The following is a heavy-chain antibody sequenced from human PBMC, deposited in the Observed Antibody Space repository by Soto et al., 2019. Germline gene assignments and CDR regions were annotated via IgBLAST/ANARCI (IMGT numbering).Heavy chain of an antibody. D-gene: IGHD1-26*01. CDR1: GFTFSSYA. V-gene: IGHV3-23*01. CDR2: ISGSGDST. Sequence: EVQLLEAGGGLVQPGGSLRLSCAASGFTFSSYAMRWVRQAPGKGLEWVSAISGSGDSTYYADSVKGRFTISRDNSKNTRYLQRTSPRAEDTAVYYCARRGSGSYYDYWGQGTLVTVSS. CDR3: ARRGSGSYYDY. J-gene: IGHJ4*02.